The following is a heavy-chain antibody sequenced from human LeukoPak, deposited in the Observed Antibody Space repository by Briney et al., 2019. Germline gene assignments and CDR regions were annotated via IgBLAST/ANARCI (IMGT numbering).Heavy chain of an antibody. D-gene: IGHD3-10*01. J-gene: IGHJ4*02. CDR3: ARHYGSGTIDY. CDR1: GFTFSSYS. CDR2: ISSSSSYI. Sequence: GGSLRLSCAASGFTFSSYSMNWVRQAPGKGLEWVSSISSSSSYIYYADSVKGRFTISRDYAKTSVYLQMNSLRGEDTAVYYCARHYGSGTIDYWGQGTLVTVSS. V-gene: IGHV3-21*01.